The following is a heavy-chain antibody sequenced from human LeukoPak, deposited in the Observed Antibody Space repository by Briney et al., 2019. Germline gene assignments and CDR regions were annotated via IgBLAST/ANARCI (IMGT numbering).Heavy chain of an antibody. CDR1: GFSFDDYD. CDR3: AREVYRIGVGGFDP. CDR2: IDWKGRPT. Sequence: GGSLRLSCAASGFSFDDYDMAWLRQAPGKGLEWVSDIDWKGRPTSYADSVKGRFTISRDNAQKSLYLQMDSLRAEDTALYYCAREVYRIGVGGFDPWGQGTLVTVSS. D-gene: IGHD6-19*01. J-gene: IGHJ5*02. V-gene: IGHV3-20*04.